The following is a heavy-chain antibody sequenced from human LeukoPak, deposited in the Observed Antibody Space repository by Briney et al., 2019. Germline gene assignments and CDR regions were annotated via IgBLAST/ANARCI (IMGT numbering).Heavy chain of an antibody. CDR2: INHSGST. V-gene: IGHV4-34*01. CDR1: GGSFSGYY. CDR3: VARVEWGIYGSGRPDTFDI. D-gene: IGHD3-10*01. J-gene: IGHJ3*02. Sequence: SETLSLTCAVYGGSFSGYYWSWIRQPPGKGLEWIGEINHSGSTNYNPSLKSRVTISVDMSKNQLSLRLTSVTAADTAVYFCVARVEWGIYGSGRPDTFDIWGQGTMVTVSS.